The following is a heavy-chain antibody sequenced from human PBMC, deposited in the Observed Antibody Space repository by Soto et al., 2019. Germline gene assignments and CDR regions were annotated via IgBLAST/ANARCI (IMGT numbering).Heavy chain of an antibody. Sequence: SETLSLTCTVSGGSISSGGYYWSWIRQHPGKGLEWIGYIYYSGSTYYNPSLKSRVTISVDTSKNQFSLKLSSVTAADTAVYYCARARIAAAGDPRYYFDYWGQGTLVTVSS. D-gene: IGHD6-13*01. CDR1: GGSISSGGYY. J-gene: IGHJ4*02. CDR2: IYYSGST. CDR3: ARARIAAAGDPRYYFDY. V-gene: IGHV4-31*03.